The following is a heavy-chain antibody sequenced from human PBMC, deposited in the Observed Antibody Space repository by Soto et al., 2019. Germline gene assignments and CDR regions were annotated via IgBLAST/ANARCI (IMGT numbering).Heavy chain of an antibody. CDR3: VRGDNWNDEASDY. CDR1: GFMFSNHG. D-gene: IGHD1-1*01. J-gene: IGHJ4*02. CDR2: IWSDGKNK. Sequence: QVQLVESGGGVVQPGRSLRLSCAASGFMFSNHGMHWVRQAPGKGLEWVAVIWSDGKNKYYADSVKGRFTISRDNSKNTVYLQMDSLRAEDTAVYYCVRGDNWNDEASDYWGQGTLVTVSS. V-gene: IGHV3-33*01.